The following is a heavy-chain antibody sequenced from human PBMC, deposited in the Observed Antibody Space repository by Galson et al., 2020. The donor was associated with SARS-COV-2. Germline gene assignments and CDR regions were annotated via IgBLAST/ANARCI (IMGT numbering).Heavy chain of an antibody. CDR1: GFSLSTSGMC. V-gene: IGHV2-70*01. CDR2: IDWDDDK. D-gene: IGHD6-19*01. CDR3: ARIPVAVAGISYYYYYGMDV. Sequence: SGPTLVKPTQTLTLTCTFSGFSLSTSGMCVSWIRQPPGKALEWLALIDWDDDKYYSTSLKTRLTISKDTSKNQVVLTMTNMDPVDIATYYCARIPVAVAGISYYYYYGMDVWGQGTTVTVSS. J-gene: IGHJ6*02.